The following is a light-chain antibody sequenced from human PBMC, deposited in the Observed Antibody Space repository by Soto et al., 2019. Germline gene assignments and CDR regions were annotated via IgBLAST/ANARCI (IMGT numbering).Light chain of an antibody. Sequence: QSALTQPASVSGSPGQSITIPCTGTSSDVGGYNYVSWYQHHPGIAPKVMIYDVSNRPSGVANRFSGSKSGNTASLTISGLQAEDEADYYCLSYTTSSTYVFGTGTKLTVL. CDR2: DVS. CDR1: SSDVGGYNY. CDR3: LSYTTSSTYV. V-gene: IGLV2-14*03. J-gene: IGLJ1*01.